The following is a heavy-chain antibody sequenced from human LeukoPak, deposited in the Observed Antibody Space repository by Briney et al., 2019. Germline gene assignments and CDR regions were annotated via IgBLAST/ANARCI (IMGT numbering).Heavy chain of an antibody. CDR1: GFTFSSYS. V-gene: IGHV3-48*01. D-gene: IGHD3-22*01. J-gene: IGHJ4*02. CDR3: ARGFHRRLYDSSTYYSY. CDR2: ISSSSSTI. Sequence: AGGSLRLSCAASGFTFSSYSMNWVRQAPGKGLEWVSYISSSSSTIHYADSVKGRFTISRDNARNSLYLQMNSLRAEDTAVYYRARGFHRRLYDSSTYYSYWGQGTLVTVSS.